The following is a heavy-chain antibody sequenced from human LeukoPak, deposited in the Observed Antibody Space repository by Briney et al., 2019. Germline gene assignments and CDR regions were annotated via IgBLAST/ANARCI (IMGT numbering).Heavy chain of an antibody. D-gene: IGHD6-19*01. Sequence: ASVKVSCKASGYTFTSYGISWVRQAPGQGPEWMGWISAYNGNTNYAQKLQGRVTMTTDTSTSTAYMELRSLRSDDTAVYYCARDSLPPEYSSGWFDYWGQGTLVTVSS. J-gene: IGHJ4*02. CDR2: ISAYNGNT. CDR1: GYTFTSYG. CDR3: ARDSLPPEYSSGWFDY. V-gene: IGHV1-18*01.